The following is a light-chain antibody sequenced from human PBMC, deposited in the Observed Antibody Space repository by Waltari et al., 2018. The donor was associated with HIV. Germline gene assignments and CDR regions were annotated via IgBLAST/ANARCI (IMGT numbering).Light chain of an antibody. CDR1: RSVLYSSNNKNY. V-gene: IGKV4-1*01. CDR3: QQYYSTPYT. CDR2: WAS. J-gene: IGKJ2*01. Sequence: DIVMTHSPDSLAVSLGERANINCKSSRSVLYSSNNKNYLAWYQQKPGQPPKLLIYWASTRESGVPDRFSGSGSGTDFTLTISSLQAEDVAVYYCQQYYSTPYTFGQGTKLEIK.